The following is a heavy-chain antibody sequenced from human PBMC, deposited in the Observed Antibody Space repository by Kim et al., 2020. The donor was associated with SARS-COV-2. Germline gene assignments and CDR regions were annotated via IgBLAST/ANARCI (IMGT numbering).Heavy chain of an antibody. V-gene: IGHV5-51*01. CDR3: ARHIGSWELLFDY. D-gene: IGHD1-26*01. Sequence: YSPPFQGPVTISADKSISTAYLQWSSLKASDTAMYYCARHIGSWELLFDYWGQGTLVTVSS. J-gene: IGHJ4*02.